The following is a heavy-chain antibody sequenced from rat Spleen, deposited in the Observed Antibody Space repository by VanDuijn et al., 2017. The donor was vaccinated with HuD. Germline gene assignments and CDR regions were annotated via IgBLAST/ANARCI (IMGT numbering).Heavy chain of an antibody. CDR2: INYSGST. V-gene: IGHV3-1*01. Sequence: EVQLQESGPGLVKPSQSLSLTCSVTGYSITSNFWGWIRKFPGNKMEWMGFINYSGSTSYIPSLKSRISITRDTSKNQFFLQVDSVTTEDTATYYCARSDGVHYYLPFVDWGQGTLVTVSS. CDR1: GYSITSNF. D-gene: IGHD1-12*02. J-gene: IGHJ3*01. CDR3: ARSDGVHYYLPFVD.